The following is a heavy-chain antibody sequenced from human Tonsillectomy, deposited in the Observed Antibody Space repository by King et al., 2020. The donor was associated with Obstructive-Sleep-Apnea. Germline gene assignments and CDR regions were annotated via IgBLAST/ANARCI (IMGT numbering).Heavy chain of an antibody. J-gene: IGHJ5*02. CDR3: AKSVSGYDFLTGYFLNWFDP. V-gene: IGHV4-59*08. CDR1: GGSIISYY. Sequence: QLQESGPGLVKPSETLSLTCTVSGGSIISYYWSWIRQPPGKGLEWIGYIYYSGSTNYNPSLKSRVTISVDTSKNQFSLKLSSVTAADTAVYYCAKSVSGYDFLTGYFLNWFDPWGQGTLVTVSS. D-gene: IGHD3-9*01. CDR2: IYYSGST.